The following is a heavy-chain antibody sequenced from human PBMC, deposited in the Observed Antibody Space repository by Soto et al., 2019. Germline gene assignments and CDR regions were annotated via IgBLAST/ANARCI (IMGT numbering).Heavy chain of an antibody. J-gene: IGHJ6*03. CDR1: GDSINSVHYY. Sequence: QLRLQESGPGLVKPSETLSLTCTVSGDSINSVHYYWGWIRQPPGKGPEWIGSIFHSGSTDYNPSLRSRVTISVDTSKNQFSLILSSVTAADTAVYYCVRPAMGSYLNYYMDIWGKGTTVTVSS. CDR3: VRPAMGSYLNYYMDI. CDR2: IFHSGST. D-gene: IGHD2-2*01. V-gene: IGHV4-39*01.